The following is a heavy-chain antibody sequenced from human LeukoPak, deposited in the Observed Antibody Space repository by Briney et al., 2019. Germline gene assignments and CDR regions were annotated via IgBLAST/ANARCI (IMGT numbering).Heavy chain of an antibody. D-gene: IGHD5-18*01. Sequence: GGSLRLSCAASGFTVITNDMTWVRQAPGKGLEWVSVLYSDGNTKYADSVQGRFTISRDNAKNSLYLQMSSLRAEDTAVYYCARARGYSYGYSDNWGQGTLVTVSS. CDR2: LYSDGNT. CDR1: GFTVITND. J-gene: IGHJ4*02. V-gene: IGHV3-53*01. CDR3: ARARGYSYGYSDN.